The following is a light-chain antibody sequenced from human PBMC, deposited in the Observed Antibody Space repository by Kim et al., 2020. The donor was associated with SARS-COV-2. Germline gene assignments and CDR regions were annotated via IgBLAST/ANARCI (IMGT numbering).Light chain of an antibody. CDR1: NSNIGTNG. CDR3: AAWDDSLNGRV. CDR2: NNN. Sequence: GRGVTIFVSGSNSNIGTNGINWDQQFPGTAPKLLIYNNNQRPSGVPDRFSGSRAGTTASLDIIGFQSEDEADYYCAAWDDSLNGRVFGGGTKVTVL. J-gene: IGLJ3*02. V-gene: IGLV1-44*01.